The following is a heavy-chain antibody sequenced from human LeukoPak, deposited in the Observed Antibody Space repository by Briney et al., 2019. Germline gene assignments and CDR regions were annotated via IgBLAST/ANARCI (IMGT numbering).Heavy chain of an antibody. CDR1: LEPISSSSYY. J-gene: IGHJ4*02. CDR2: IYYTGSS. Sequence: SESLSLTCTVSLEPISSSSYYWGWIRQPPGKGLEWIGSIYYTGSSYYNPSLKSRVSISVDTSKNQFSLMLSSVTAADTAVYFCASYNYYGYYFDYWGQGTLVTVSS. V-gene: IGHV4-39*01. CDR3: ASYNYYGYYFDY. D-gene: IGHD3-10*01.